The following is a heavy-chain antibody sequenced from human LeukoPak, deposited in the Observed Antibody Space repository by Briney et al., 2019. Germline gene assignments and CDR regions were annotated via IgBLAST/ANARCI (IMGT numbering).Heavy chain of an antibody. CDR2: ISGSGGST. J-gene: IGHJ4*02. Sequence: GGSLRLSCAASGFTFSSYGMSWVRQAPGKGLEWVSAISGSGGSTYYADSVKGRFTISRDNSKNTLYLQMNSLRAEDTAVYYCAKGGSSWFYYFDYWGQGTLVTVSS. CDR3: AKGGSSWFYYFDY. V-gene: IGHV3-23*01. D-gene: IGHD6-13*01. CDR1: GFTFSSYG.